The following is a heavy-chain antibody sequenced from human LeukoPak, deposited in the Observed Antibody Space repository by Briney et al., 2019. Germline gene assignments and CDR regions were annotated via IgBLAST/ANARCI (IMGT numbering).Heavy chain of an antibody. CDR2: ISSSGSTI. D-gene: IGHD3-9*01. J-gene: IGHJ4*02. Sequence: PGGSLRLSCAASGFTSSSYEMNWVRQAPGKGLEWVSYISSSGSTIYYADSVKGRFTISRDNAKNSLYLQMNSLRAEDTAVYYCARYSRVLRYFDWLPNFDYWGQGTLVTVSS. CDR1: GFTSSSYE. V-gene: IGHV3-48*03. CDR3: ARYSRVLRYFDWLPNFDY.